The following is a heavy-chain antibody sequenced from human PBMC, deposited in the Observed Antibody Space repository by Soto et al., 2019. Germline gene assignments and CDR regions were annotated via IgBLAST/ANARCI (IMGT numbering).Heavy chain of an antibody. CDR1: GYTFTSYY. V-gene: IGHV1-46*03. Sequence: QVQLVQSGAEVKKPGASVKVSCKASGYTFTSYYMHWVRQAPGQGLEWIGIINPSGGSTSYAQKFQGRVTMTRDTSTSTVYMELSSLRSEDTAVYYCARDCEDIVVVPAAMLGCGGYDYWGQGTLVTVSS. CDR2: INPSGGST. J-gene: IGHJ4*02. CDR3: ARDCEDIVVVPAAMLGCGGYDY. D-gene: IGHD2-2*01.